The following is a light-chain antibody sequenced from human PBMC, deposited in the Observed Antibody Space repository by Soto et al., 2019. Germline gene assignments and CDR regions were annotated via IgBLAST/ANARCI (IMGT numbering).Light chain of an antibody. CDR3: SSYSSSSTHVV. CDR1: SSDVGDFNY. Sequence: QSALTQPASVSGSPGRSVTISCTGSSSDVGDFNYVSWYQHLPGRAPKLIIYDVTNRPSGISYRFSDSKSGRTASLTISELQAEDEADYYCSSYSSSSTHVVFGGGTKLTVL. J-gene: IGLJ2*01. V-gene: IGLV2-14*03. CDR2: DVT.